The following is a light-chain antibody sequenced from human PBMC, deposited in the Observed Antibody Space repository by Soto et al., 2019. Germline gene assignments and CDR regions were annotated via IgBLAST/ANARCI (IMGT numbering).Light chain of an antibody. Sequence: QSALTQPASVSGSPGQSITISCAGTNNDVGGYNFVSWYQQHPGKAPKLLIYEVTDRPSGVSHRFSGSKSGNTASLTISGLQADDEADYYCSSFTTTNTWVFGGGTKLTVL. CDR3: SSFTTTNTWV. CDR2: EVT. CDR1: NNDVGGYNF. V-gene: IGLV2-14*01. J-gene: IGLJ3*02.